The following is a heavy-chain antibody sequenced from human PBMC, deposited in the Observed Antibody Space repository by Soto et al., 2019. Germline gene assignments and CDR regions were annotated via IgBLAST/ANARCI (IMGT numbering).Heavy chain of an antibody. V-gene: IGHV1-2*02. CDR3: ARNYYDSSDRDYLDY. D-gene: IGHD3-22*01. CDR2: ISPITGGT. CDR1: GYTFTSYY. Sequence: ASVKVSCKASGYTFTSYYIHWVRQAPGQGLEWMGWISPITGGTNYATKFQGRVTMTRDTSITTAYMELSRLRSDDTAVYYCARNYYDSSDRDYLDYCGQGTPVTVSS. J-gene: IGHJ4*02.